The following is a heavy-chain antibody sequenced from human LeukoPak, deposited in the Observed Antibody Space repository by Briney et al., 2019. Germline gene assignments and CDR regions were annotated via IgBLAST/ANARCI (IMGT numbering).Heavy chain of an antibody. CDR2: IYSGGST. Sequence: GGSLRLSCAASGFTVSSNYMSWVRQAPGKGLEWVSVIYSGGSTYYADSVKGRFTISRDNSKNTLYLQMNSLRAEDTAVYYCAGEYSSSWYTFAFDIWGQGTMVTVSS. D-gene: IGHD6-13*01. V-gene: IGHV3-53*01. J-gene: IGHJ3*02. CDR3: AGEYSSSWYTFAFDI. CDR1: GFTVSSNY.